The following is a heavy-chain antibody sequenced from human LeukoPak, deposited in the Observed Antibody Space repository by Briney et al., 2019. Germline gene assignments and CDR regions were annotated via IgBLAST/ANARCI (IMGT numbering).Heavy chain of an antibody. V-gene: IGHV1-69*04. CDR3: ARDQWNNWFDP. D-gene: IGHD6-19*01. CDR1: GGTFSSYS. J-gene: IGHJ5*02. Sequence: SVKVSCKASGGTFSSYSISWVRQAPGQGLEWMGRIIPVFGVANYAQKFQGRVTITADKSTSTVYMELSSLRSEDTAVYYCARDQWNNWFDPWGQGTLVTVSS. CDR2: IIPVFGVA.